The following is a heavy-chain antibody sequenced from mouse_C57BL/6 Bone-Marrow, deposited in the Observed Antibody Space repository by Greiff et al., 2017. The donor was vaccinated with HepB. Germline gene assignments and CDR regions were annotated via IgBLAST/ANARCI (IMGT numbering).Heavy chain of an antibody. CDR1: GYTFTDYY. Sequence: VQLQESGPELVKPGASVKISCKASGYTFTDYYINWVKQRPGQGLEWIGWIFPGSGSTYYNEKFKGKATLTVDKSSSTAYMLLSSLTSEDSAVYFCARKGGYYYGSSRYFDVWGTGTTVTVSS. J-gene: IGHJ1*03. V-gene: IGHV1-75*01. CDR3: ARKGGYYYGSSRYFDV. D-gene: IGHD1-1*01. CDR2: IFPGSGST.